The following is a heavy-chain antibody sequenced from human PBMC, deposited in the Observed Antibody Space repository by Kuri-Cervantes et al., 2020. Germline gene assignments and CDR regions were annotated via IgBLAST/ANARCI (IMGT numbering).Heavy chain of an antibody. D-gene: IGHD6-19*01. V-gene: IGHV4-61*01. J-gene: IGHJ4*02. CDR2: IYYSGST. CDR1: DGSVSSGSYY. Sequence: SETLSLTCAVSDGSVSSGSYYWSWIRQPPGKGLEWIGYIYYSGSTNYNPSFKSRVTISVDTSKNQFSLKLSSVTAADTAVYYCARAEYSSGWYVYFDYWGQGTLVTVSS. CDR3: ARAEYSSGWYVYFDY.